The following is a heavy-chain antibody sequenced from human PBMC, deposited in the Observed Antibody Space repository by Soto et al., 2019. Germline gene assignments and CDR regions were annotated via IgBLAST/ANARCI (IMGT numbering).Heavy chain of an antibody. CDR1: GFTFSSYA. D-gene: IGHD3-22*01. J-gene: IGHJ4*02. CDR2: ISGSGGST. Sequence: PGESLKISCAASGFTFSSYAMSWVRQAPGKGLEWVSAISGSGGSTYYADSVKGRFTISRDNSKNTLYLQMNSLRAEDTAVYYCAKEPNDSSGYYNEPYWGQGTLVTVSS. CDR3: AKEPNDSSGYYNEPY. V-gene: IGHV3-23*01.